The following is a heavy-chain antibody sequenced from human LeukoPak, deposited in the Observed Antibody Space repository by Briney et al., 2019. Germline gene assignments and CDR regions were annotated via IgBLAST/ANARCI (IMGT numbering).Heavy chain of an antibody. CDR1: GYTFTGSH. CDR2: INPNSGGT. D-gene: IGHD6-19*01. V-gene: IGHV1-2*02. Sequence: ASVKVSCKASGYTFTGSHMHWVRQAPGQGLEWMGWINPNSGGTDYAQKFQGRVTMTRDTSISTAYMELSRLRSDDTAVYYCARVAAIVVAGAIPDYFDYWGQGTLVTVSS. CDR3: ARVAAIVVAGAIPDYFDY. J-gene: IGHJ4*02.